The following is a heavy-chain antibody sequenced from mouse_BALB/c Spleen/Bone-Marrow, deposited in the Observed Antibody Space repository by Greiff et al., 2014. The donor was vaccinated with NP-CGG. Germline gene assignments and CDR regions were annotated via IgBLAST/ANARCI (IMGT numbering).Heavy chain of an antibody. CDR2: ISYDGSN. D-gene: IGHD2-3*01. Sequence: VQLQQSGPGLVKPSQSLSLTCSVTGYSITSGYYWYWIRQFPGNKLEWLGYISYDGSNNYNPSLKNRISITRDTSKNQFFLKLNSVTTEDTATYYCARDWDGYYFDYWGQGTTLTVSS. V-gene: IGHV3-6*02. CDR1: GYSITSGYY. J-gene: IGHJ2*01. CDR3: ARDWDGYYFDY.